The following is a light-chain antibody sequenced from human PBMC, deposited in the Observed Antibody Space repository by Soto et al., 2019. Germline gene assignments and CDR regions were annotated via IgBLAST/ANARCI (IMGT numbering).Light chain of an antibody. V-gene: IGKV1-39*01. CDR2: SAS. CDR3: QQSYGTPLT. J-gene: IGKJ4*01. CDR1: QSISNC. Sequence: DMEMTQSPSSLSASVGDRVTITCRASQSISNCLSWYQHKPEKVPKLLIYSASSLQSGVPTRFSGYGSGPHFTLTITSLQPEDFATYYCQQSYGTPLTFGGWTKIEI.